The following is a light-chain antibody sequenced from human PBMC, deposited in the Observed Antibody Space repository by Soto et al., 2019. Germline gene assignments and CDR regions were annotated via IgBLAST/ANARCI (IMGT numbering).Light chain of an antibody. CDR3: GTWDSSLSADV. V-gene: IGLV1-51*01. J-gene: IGLJ1*01. Sequence: QSVLTQPPSVSAAPGQKVTISCSGSSSNIGNNYVSWYQQLPATAPKLLIYDNNKRPSGIPDRFSGSKSGTSATLGITGLQTGDEADYYCGTWDSSLSADVFGTGTKVTVL. CDR2: DNN. CDR1: SSNIGNNY.